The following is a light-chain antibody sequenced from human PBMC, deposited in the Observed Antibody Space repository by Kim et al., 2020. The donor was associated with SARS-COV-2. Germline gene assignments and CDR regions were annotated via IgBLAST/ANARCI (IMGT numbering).Light chain of an antibody. CDR1: SSDVGGYNY. J-gene: IGLJ3*02. CDR2: DVS. Sequence: QSALTQPRSVSGSPGQSVTISCTGTSSDVGGYNYVSWYQQHTGKAPKLMIYDVSKRPSGVPDRFSGSKSGNTASLTISGLQAEDEADYYCCSYAGSYTLVFGGGTKFTVL. V-gene: IGLV2-11*01. CDR3: CSYAGSYTLV.